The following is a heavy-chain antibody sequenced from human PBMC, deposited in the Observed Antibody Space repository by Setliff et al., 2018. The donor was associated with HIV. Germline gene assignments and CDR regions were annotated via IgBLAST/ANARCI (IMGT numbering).Heavy chain of an antibody. D-gene: IGHD1-20*01. CDR3: ARVRFNFDNVRCFDL. CDR2: IHTSGDT. J-gene: IGHJ2*01. V-gene: IGHV4-4*07. CDR1: GGSFSGYY. Sequence: SETLSLTCDVFGGSFSGYYWSWIRQPAGKGLEWIGRIHTSGDTNYNPSLKSRVTMSIDTSKNEVSLRLSSVTAADTATYFCARVRFNFDNVRCFDLWGPGTLVTVSS.